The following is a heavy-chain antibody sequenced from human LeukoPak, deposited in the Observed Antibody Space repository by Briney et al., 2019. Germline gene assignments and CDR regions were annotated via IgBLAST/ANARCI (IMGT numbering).Heavy chain of an antibody. CDR1: GGSISSGGYY. CDR2: IYHSGST. Sequence: SQTLSLTCTVSGGSISSGGYYWSWIRQPPGKGLEWIGYIYHSGSTYYNPSLKSRVTISVDTSKNQFSLKLSSVTAADTAVYYCARDLGSSSWRATGWFDPWGQGTLVTVSS. J-gene: IGHJ5*02. CDR3: ARDLGSSSWRATGWFDP. V-gene: IGHV4-30-2*01. D-gene: IGHD6-13*01.